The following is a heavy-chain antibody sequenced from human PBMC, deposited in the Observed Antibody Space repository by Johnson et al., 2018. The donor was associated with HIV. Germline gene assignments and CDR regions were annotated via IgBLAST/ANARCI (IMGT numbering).Heavy chain of an antibody. D-gene: IGHD1-26*01. CDR2: LNWNGGST. CDR3: TPGRSGAFDI. CDR1: GFTFDDYG. Sequence: VQLVESGGGVVRPGGSLRLSCAASGFTFDDYGMSWVRQAPGKGLEWVSGLNWNGGSTSYADSVKGRFTISRDNAENTLYLQMNSLRVEDTAVYYCTPGRSGAFDIWGQGTMVTVSS. J-gene: IGHJ3*02. V-gene: IGHV3-20*04.